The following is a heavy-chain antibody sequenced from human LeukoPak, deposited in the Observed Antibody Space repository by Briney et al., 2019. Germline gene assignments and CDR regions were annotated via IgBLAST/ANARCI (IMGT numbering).Heavy chain of an antibody. CDR3: ARPPTRSAYYFDY. Sequence: SVKVSCKASGGTFSSYAISWVRQAPGQGLEWMGGIIPIFGTADYAQKFQGRVTITADESTSTAYMELSSLRSEDTAVYYCARPPTRSAYYFDYWGQGTLVTVSS. V-gene: IGHV1-69*01. CDR2: IIPIFGTA. CDR1: GGTFSSYA. J-gene: IGHJ4*02.